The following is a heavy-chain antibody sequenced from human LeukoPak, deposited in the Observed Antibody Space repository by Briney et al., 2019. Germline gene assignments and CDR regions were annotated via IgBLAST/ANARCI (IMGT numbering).Heavy chain of an antibody. V-gene: IGHV4-61*02. CDR1: GGSISSGSYY. Sequence: SQTLSLTCTVSGGSISSGSYYWSWIRQPAGKGLEWIGRIYTSGSTNYNPSLKSRVTISVDTSKNQFSLKLSSVTAADTAVYYCARSYCSSTSCYLNAFDIWGQGTMVTVSS. D-gene: IGHD2-2*01. CDR2: IYTSGST. CDR3: ARSYCSSTSCYLNAFDI. J-gene: IGHJ3*02.